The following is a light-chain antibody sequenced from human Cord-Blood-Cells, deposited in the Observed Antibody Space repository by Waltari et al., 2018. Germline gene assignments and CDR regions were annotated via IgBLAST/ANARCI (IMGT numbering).Light chain of an antibody. CDR1: NIGSKS. V-gene: IGLV3-21*04. CDR3: QVWDSSSDHYV. CDR2: YDS. J-gene: IGLJ1*01. Sequence: SYVLTQPPPVSVAPGKKARITCGGNNIGSKSVHWYQQKPGQAPVLVIYYDSDRPSGIPERFSGSNSGNTATLTISRVEAGDEADYYCQVWDSSSDHYVFGTGTKVTVL.